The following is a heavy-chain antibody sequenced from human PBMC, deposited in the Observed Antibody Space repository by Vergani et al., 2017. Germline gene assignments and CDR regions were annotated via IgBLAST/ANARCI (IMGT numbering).Heavy chain of an antibody. D-gene: IGHD2-21*02. CDR1: NDSVSNTFYY. CDR3: ARVGHLVAVTGEGPSLDL. CDR2: IYYSGST. Sequence: QVQLQESGPGLVKPSETLSLTCTVSNDSVSNTFYYWGWIRQTPGKGLEWIGSIYYSGSTYYNPSIESRVTMSVDTSKSQFSLKLSSVTAADTAVYYCARVGHLVAVTGEGPSLDLWGRGTLVTVSS. J-gene: IGHJ2*01. V-gene: IGHV4-39*01.